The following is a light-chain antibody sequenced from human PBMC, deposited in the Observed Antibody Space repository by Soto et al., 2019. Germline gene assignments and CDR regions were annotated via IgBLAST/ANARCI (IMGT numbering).Light chain of an antibody. CDR3: QQSYSTFIT. V-gene: IGKV1-39*01. CDR1: QSIRKY. J-gene: IGKJ5*01. Sequence: DIQMTQSPSSLSASVGDRVTITCQASQSIRKYLNWYQQNPGKAPKVLIYDASSLQNGVSSRFTGSGSGTDFTLTIDSLQPDDFATYYCQQSYSTFITFGQGTRLEIK. CDR2: DAS.